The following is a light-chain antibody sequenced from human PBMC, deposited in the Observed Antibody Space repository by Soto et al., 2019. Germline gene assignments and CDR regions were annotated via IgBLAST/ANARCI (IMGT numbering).Light chain of an antibody. J-gene: IGKJ2*01. Sequence: EIVMTQSPATLSVSPGERATLSCRASQSVSSNLAWYQQKPGQAPRLLIYGASTRATGIPARFSGSGSGTEFTLTISSLPSEDFAVYSCQQYNDWPPTFGQGTKLEIK. CDR3: QQYNDWPPT. V-gene: IGKV3-15*01. CDR2: GAS. CDR1: QSVSSN.